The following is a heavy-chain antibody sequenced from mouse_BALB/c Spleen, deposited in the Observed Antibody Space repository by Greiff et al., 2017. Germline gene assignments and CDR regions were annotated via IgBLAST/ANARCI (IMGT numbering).Heavy chain of an antibody. CDR3: ARGTITTASYYAMDY. CDR1: GFNIKDTY. Sequence: VQLQQSGAELVKPGASVKLSCTASGFNIKDTYMHWVKQRPEQGLEWIGRIDPANGNTKYDPKFQGKATITADTSSNTAYLQLSSLTSEDTAVYYCARGTITTASYYAMDYWGQGTSVTVSS. V-gene: IGHV14-3*02. D-gene: IGHD1-2*01. CDR2: IDPANGNT. J-gene: IGHJ4*01.